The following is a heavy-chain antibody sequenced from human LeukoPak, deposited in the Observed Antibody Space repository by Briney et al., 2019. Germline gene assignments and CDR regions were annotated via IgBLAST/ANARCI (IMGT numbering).Heavy chain of an antibody. CDR2: INRSGST. CDR1: GGSFSGYY. V-gene: IGHV4-34*01. CDR3: ARGPKQAD. Sequence: KPSETLSLTCAVYGGSFSGYYWSWIRQPPGKGLEWIGEINRSGSTNYNPSLKSRVAISVDTSKNQFSLKLSSVTAADTAVYYCARGPKQADWGQGTLVTVSS. D-gene: IGHD1/OR15-1a*01. J-gene: IGHJ4*02.